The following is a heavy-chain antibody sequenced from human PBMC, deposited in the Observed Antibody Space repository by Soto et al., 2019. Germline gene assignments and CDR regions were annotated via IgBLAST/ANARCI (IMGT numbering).Heavy chain of an antibody. CDR1: GYTFTSYA. D-gene: IGHD5-18*01. Sequence: GASVKVSCKASGYTFTSYAMQWVRQAPGQRLEWMGWINAGNGNTKYSQKFQGRVTITRDTSASTAYMELSSLRSEDTAVYYCARDFSNVDTAMVTGYYYYYMDVWGKGTTVTVSS. CDR2: INAGNGNT. J-gene: IGHJ6*03. CDR3: ARDFSNVDTAMVTGYYYYYMDV. V-gene: IGHV1-3*01.